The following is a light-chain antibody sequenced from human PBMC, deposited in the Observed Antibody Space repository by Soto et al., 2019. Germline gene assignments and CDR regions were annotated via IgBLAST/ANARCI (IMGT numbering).Light chain of an antibody. J-gene: IGKJ1*01. Sequence: DIVMTRSPDSLAVSLGERATINCKSSQSGLYSSNNKNYLAWYQQKPGQPPKLLIYWASTRECGVPDRFSGSGSGTDFTLTISSLQAEDVAVYYCQQYYSTPPTFGQGTKVEIK. V-gene: IGKV4-1*01. CDR1: QSGLYSSNNKNY. CDR2: WAS. CDR3: QQYYSTPPT.